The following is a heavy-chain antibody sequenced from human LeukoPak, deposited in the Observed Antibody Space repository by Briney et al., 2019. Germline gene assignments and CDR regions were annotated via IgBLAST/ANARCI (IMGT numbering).Heavy chain of an antibody. CDR3: VRWGDDFWSTKTEDY. D-gene: IGHD3-3*01. CDR1: GFIFSSYA. CDR2: ISGSGSST. Sequence: PGGSLRLSCAASGFIFSSYAMSWVRQAPGMGLESVSAISGSGSSTYYADSVKGRFTISRDNSKNTVYLQMTSLRAEDTAVYYCVRWGDDFWSTKTEDYWGQGTLVTVSS. V-gene: IGHV3-23*01. J-gene: IGHJ4*02.